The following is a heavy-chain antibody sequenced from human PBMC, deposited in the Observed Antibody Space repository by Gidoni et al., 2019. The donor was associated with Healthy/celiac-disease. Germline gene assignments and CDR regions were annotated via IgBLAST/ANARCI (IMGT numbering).Heavy chain of an antibody. CDR1: GLPFGTDC. D-gene: IGHD2-8*01. V-gene: IGHV3-7*01. CDR2: IKQDGSEK. J-gene: IGHJ6*02. CDR3: ARGGYCTNGVCPLPSYYYYYYGMDV. Sequence: EVQLVESGGGLVQPGGPRGLPCSASGLPFGTDCWSWCLRAPGKGLEWVANIKQDGSEKYYVDSVKGRFTISRDNAKNSLYLQMNSLRAEDTAVYYCARGGYCTNGVCPLPSYYYYYYGMDVWGQGTTVTVSS.